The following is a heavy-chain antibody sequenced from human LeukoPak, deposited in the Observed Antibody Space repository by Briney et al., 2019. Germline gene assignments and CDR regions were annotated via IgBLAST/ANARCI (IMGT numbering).Heavy chain of an antibody. CDR1: GFTFSNAW. J-gene: IGHJ4*02. V-gene: IGHV3-15*01. CDR3: TTAGPAAIRTFDY. D-gene: IGHD2-2*02. CDR2: IKSKTDGGTT. Sequence: PGGSLRLSCAASGFTFSNAWMSWVRQAPGKGLEWVGRIKSKTDGGTTDYAAPVKGRFTISRDDSKNTLYLQMNSLKTEDTAVYYCTTAGPAAIRTFDYWGQGTLVTVSS.